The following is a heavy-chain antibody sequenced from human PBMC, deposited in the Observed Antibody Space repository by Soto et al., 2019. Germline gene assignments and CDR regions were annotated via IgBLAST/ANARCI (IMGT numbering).Heavy chain of an antibody. D-gene: IGHD6-6*01. CDR3: ARRFSSSSFYFDY. V-gene: IGHV3-23*01. Sequence: RGSLRLSCAASGFPFSSYAMSWVRHAPDKGLEWVSAIGFSGDSTYYADSVKGRFTISRDNSKNTLYLQMNSLRAEDTAVYYCARRFSSSSFYFDYWGQGTLVTISS. J-gene: IGHJ4*02. CDR2: IGFSGDST. CDR1: GFPFSSYA.